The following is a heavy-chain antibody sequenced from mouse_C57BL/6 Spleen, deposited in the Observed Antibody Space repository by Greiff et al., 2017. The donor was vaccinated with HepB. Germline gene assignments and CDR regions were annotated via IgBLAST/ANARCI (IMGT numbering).Heavy chain of an antibody. J-gene: IGHJ2*01. CDR3: TNDGYYHFDY. CDR1: GYTFTSYW. Sequence: EVQLQQSGTVLARPGASVKMSCKTSGYTFTSYWMHWVKQRPGQGLEWIGAIYPGNSDTSYNQKFKGKAKLTAVTSDSTAYMELSSLTNEDSAVYYCTNDGYYHFDYWGQGTTLTVSS. V-gene: IGHV1-5*01. CDR2: IYPGNSDT. D-gene: IGHD2-3*01.